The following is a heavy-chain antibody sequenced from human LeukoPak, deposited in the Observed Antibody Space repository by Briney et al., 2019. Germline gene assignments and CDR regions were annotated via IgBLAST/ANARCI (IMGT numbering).Heavy chain of an antibody. CDR2: YSGSCGSK. CDR3: AKGQDGDSHTFDY. D-gene: IGHD4-17*01. Sequence: GGSLRLSCAASGFTLSSIAMTWVRQAPGKGLDGSSAYSGSCGSKYYAESRKGRFTISRDKSKNTLYLQMNHLRAEDPAVYYCAKGQDGDSHTFDYWGQGNLVTVSP. V-gene: IGHV3-23*01. J-gene: IGHJ4*02. CDR1: GFTLSSIA.